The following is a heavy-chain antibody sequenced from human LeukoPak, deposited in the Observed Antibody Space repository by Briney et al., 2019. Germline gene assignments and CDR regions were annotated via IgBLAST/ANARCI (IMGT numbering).Heavy chain of an antibody. CDR3: ARAGYSSSWYDY. D-gene: IGHD6-13*01. Sequence: ASVKVSCKASGYTFTSYDINWVRQATGQGLEWMGWMNPNSGNTGYAQKFQGRVTMTRNTSISTAYMELSSLRSDDTAVYYCARAGYSSSWYDYWGQGTLVTVSS. J-gene: IGHJ4*02. CDR2: MNPNSGNT. V-gene: IGHV1-8*01. CDR1: GYTFTSYD.